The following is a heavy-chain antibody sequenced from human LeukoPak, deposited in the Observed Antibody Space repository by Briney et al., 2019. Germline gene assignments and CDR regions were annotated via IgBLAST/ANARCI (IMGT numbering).Heavy chain of an antibody. Sequence: SETLSLTCAVYGGSFRGYYWIWIRQPPGKGLEWMGEINHSGSTNYNPSLKSRVTISVDTSKDQFSLKLSSVTAADTAVYYCARDSSGWVRFDYRGQGTLVTVSS. CDR1: GGSFRGYY. CDR3: ARDSSGWVRFDY. D-gene: IGHD6-19*01. V-gene: IGHV4-34*01. J-gene: IGHJ4*02. CDR2: INHSGST.